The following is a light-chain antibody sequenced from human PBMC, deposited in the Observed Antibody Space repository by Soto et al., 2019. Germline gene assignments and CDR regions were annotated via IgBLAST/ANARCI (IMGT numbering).Light chain of an antibody. V-gene: IGLV2-23*01. CDR3: CSYAGSRV. CDR1: SSDVGSYNL. Sequence: QSVLTQPASVSGSPGQSITISCTGTSSDVGSYNLVSWYQQHPGKAPKLMIYEGSKRPSGVSNRFSGSKSGNTASLTISGLQAEDEADNYCCSYAGSRVFGGGTQLTVL. CDR2: EGS. J-gene: IGLJ3*02.